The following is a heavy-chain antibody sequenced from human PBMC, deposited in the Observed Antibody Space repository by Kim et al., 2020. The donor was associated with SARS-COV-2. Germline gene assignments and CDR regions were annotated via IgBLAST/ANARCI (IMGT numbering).Heavy chain of an antibody. Sequence: ASVKVSCKASGYTFTGYYMHWVRQAPGQGLEWMGWINPNSGGTNYAQKFQGRVTMTRDTSISTAYMELSRLRSDDTAVYYCARDVYYYDSSGYLYYFDYWGQGTLVTVSS. J-gene: IGHJ4*02. CDR1: GYTFTGYY. V-gene: IGHV1-2*02. D-gene: IGHD3-22*01. CDR2: INPNSGGT. CDR3: ARDVYYYDSSGYLYYFDY.